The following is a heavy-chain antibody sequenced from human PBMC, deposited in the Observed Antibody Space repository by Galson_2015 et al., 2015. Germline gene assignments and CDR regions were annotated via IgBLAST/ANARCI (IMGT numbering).Heavy chain of an antibody. V-gene: IGHV5-51*01. CDR1: GYRFTNYW. Sequence: QSGAEVKRPGESLKISCKASGYRFTNYWIGWVRQMPGKGLEWMGIIYPYDSDTRYSPSFQGQVTISADKSITTAYLQWSSLKASDTAMYYCARFGGATVTRDDAFDIWGQGTMVTVSS. J-gene: IGHJ3*02. D-gene: IGHD4-17*01. CDR3: ARFGGATVTRDDAFDI. CDR2: IYPYDSDT.